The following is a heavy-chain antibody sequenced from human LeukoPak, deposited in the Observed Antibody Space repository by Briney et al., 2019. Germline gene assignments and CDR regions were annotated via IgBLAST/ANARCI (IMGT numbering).Heavy chain of an antibody. J-gene: IGHJ6*03. D-gene: IGHD6-13*01. V-gene: IGHV1-46*01. CDR2: ISPSGGST. CDR1: GYTFTSNY. Sequence: ASVKVSCKAFGYTFTSNYMHWVRQAPGQGPEWMGVISPSGGSTTYAQKFQGRVTLTRDMSTSTDYLELSSLRSDDTAVYYCARSIAADASKTGYMDVWGKGTTVTVSS. CDR3: ARSIAADASKTGYMDV.